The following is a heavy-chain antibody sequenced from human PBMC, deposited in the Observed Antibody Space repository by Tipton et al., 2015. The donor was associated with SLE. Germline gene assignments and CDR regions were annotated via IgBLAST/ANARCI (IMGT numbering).Heavy chain of an antibody. CDR1: GGTFSGNY. J-gene: IGHJ4*02. CDR3: ARRYTAKTFDH. V-gene: IGHV4-34*01. D-gene: IGHD5-18*01. CDR2: INHSGDT. Sequence: TLSLTCAVSGGTFSGNYWTWIRQSPGKGLDWIGEINHSGDTNYKPSLESRVTISLDMSKRQFSLKLTSVTATDTAVYYCARRYTAKTFDHWGQGTLVTVSS.